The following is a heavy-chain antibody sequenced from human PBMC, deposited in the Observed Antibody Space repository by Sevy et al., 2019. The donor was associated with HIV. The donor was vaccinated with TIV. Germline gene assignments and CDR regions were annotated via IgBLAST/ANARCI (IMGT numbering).Heavy chain of an antibody. J-gene: IGHJ6*02. Sequence: ASVKVSCKASGGIFSSYAISWVRQAPGQGLEWMGGIIPIFGTANYAQKFQGRVTITADESTSTAYMELSSLRSEDTAVYYCARVPITMVRGVTLYYYYGMDVWGQGTTVTVSS. CDR2: IIPIFGTA. D-gene: IGHD3-10*01. V-gene: IGHV1-69*13. CDR3: ARVPITMVRGVTLYYYYGMDV. CDR1: GGIFSSYA.